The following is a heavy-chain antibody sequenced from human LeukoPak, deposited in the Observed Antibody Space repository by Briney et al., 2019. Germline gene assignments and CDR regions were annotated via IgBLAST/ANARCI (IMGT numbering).Heavy chain of an antibody. J-gene: IGHJ5*02. CDR3: ARRFDFWSGNYKVKWLDP. CDR1: GFTFSSYS. Sequence: GGSLRLSCAASGFTFSSYSMNWVRQAPGKGLEWVSSISSSSTSIFYADSVKGRFTTSRDNAKNSLYLQMSSLRAEDTAVYYSARRFDFWSGNYKVKWLDPWGQGTLVTVSS. CDR2: ISSSSTSI. V-gene: IGHV3-21*01. D-gene: IGHD3-3*01.